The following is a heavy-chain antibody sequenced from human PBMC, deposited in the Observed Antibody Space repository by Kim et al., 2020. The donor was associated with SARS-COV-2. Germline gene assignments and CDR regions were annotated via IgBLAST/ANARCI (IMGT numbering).Heavy chain of an antibody. V-gene: IGHV3-49*04. CDR3: TRDTGVGATKDY. Sequence: GGSLRLSCTASGFSFGDYAMSWVRQAPGKGLEWVGFIRSKAYGGTTEYAASVKGRFTISRDDSKRNTYLQMNSLKTEDTAVYYCTRDTGVGATKDYWGQGTLVTVSS. J-gene: IGHJ4*02. CDR1: GFSFGDYA. CDR2: IRSKAYGGTT. D-gene: IGHD1-26*01.